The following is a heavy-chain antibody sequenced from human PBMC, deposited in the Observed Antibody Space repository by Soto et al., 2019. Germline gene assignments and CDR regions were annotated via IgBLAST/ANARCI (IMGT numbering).Heavy chain of an antibody. CDR2: ISSSSSVI. CDR1: GLSFSIYS. D-gene: IGHD2-15*01. Sequence: EVQLVESGGGLVQPGGSLRLSCAASGLSFSIYSMNWVRQAPGKGLEWVSYISSSSSVIHYADSVKGRFIISRDNANNSVYLQMNSLRDEDTAVYFCASDSSAFDYWGQGTLVTVSS. J-gene: IGHJ4*02. V-gene: IGHV3-48*02. CDR3: ASDSSAFDY.